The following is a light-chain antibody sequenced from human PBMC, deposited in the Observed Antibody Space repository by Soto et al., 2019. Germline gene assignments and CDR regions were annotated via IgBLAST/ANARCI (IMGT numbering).Light chain of an antibody. Sequence: EIVLTQSPATLSLSQGERATLSCRASQNIRTYLVWYQQKAGQPPRLLIYDAITRATGVPARFSGSSSGTDFSLTISSLEPADFAVYYCQQRSDWPPITFGQGTRLEI. CDR2: DAI. J-gene: IGKJ5*01. CDR3: QQRSDWPPIT. V-gene: IGKV3-11*01. CDR1: QNIRTY.